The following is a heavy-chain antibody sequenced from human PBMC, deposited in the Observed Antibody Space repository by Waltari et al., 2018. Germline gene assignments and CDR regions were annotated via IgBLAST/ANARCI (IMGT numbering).Heavy chain of an antibody. CDR3: ARGPQNYDFWSGASYYYGMDV. CDR2: IYYSGST. D-gene: IGHD3-3*01. CDR1: GGSISSYY. J-gene: IGHJ6*02. V-gene: IGHV4-59*01. Sequence: QVQLQESGPGLVKPSETLSLTCTVSGGSISSYYWSWIRQPPGTGLGWIGYIYYSGSTNYNPSLKSRVTISVDTSKNQFSLKLSSVTAADTAVYYCARGPQNYDFWSGASYYYGMDVWGQGTTVTVSS.